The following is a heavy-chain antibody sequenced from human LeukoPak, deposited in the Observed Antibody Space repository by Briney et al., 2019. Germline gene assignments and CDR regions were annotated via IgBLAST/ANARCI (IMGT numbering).Heavy chain of an antibody. Sequence: SETLSLTCTVSGVSISSDSYYWAWIRQPPGKGLEWIASIYYSGSTYYNPSLKSRVTISVDTSRNQFSLKLSSVTAADTAVYYCASLAVAGLSEGYWGQGTLVIVSS. D-gene: IGHD6-19*01. CDR1: GVSISSDSYY. V-gene: IGHV4-39*01. J-gene: IGHJ4*02. CDR3: ASLAVAGLSEGY. CDR2: IYYSGST.